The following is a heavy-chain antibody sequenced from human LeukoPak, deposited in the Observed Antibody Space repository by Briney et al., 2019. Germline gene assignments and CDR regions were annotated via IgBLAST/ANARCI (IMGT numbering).Heavy chain of an antibody. V-gene: IGHV3-23*01. Sequence: GGSLRLSCAASGFTFSTYAMSWVRQAPGKGLEWVSAISGSGGSTYYADSVKGRFTISRDNSKNTLYLQMNSLRAEDTAVYYCAKGSSGRTYYFDYWGQGTLVTVSS. CDR3: AKGSSGRTYYFDY. D-gene: IGHD3-22*01. CDR2: ISGSGGST. J-gene: IGHJ4*02. CDR1: GFTFSTYA.